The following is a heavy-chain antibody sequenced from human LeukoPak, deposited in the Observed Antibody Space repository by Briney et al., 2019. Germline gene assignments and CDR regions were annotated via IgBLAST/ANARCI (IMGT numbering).Heavy chain of an antibody. J-gene: IGHJ5*01. V-gene: IGHV1-2*02. D-gene: IGHD5-12*01. CDR1: GYTSTGYF. CDR3: ARMDLYGGYSIGFDS. CDR2: INPNIGDT. Sequence: ASVKVSCKASGYTSTGYFMRWVRQAPGQGLQWMGWINPNIGDTHYAQKFRGRVTMTRDTSISTVYMELSRLTSDDTAVYYCARMDLYGGYSIGFDSWGQGTLVIVSS.